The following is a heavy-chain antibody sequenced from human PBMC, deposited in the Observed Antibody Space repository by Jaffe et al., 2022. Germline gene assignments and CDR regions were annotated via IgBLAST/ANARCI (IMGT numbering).Heavy chain of an antibody. CDR2: IYWDDDK. D-gene: IGHD3-10*01. V-gene: IGHV2-5*02. Sequence: QITLKESGPTLVKPTQTLTLTCTFSGFSLSTSGVGVGWIRQPPGKALEWLALIYWDDDKRYSPSLKSRLTITKDTSKNQVVLTMTNMDPVDTATYYCAHRQKGPGERYGSGSPTTGNWFDPWGQGTLVTVSS. CDR3: AHRQKGPGERYGSGSPTTGNWFDP. CDR1: GFSLSTSGVG. J-gene: IGHJ5*02.